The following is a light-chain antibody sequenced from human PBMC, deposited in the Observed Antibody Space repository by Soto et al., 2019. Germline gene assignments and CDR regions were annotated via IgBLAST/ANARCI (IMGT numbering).Light chain of an antibody. CDR2: DAS. CDR3: QQYNKWPMWT. J-gene: IGKJ1*01. V-gene: IGKV3-15*01. Sequence: EIXMTQFPATLSVSPGERATLSCRASQSISSNLAWYQQKPGQAPRLLIYDASTRATGIPARFTGSGSGTEFSLTISSLQSEDFAVYHCQQYNKWPMWTFGQGTKVDIK. CDR1: QSISSN.